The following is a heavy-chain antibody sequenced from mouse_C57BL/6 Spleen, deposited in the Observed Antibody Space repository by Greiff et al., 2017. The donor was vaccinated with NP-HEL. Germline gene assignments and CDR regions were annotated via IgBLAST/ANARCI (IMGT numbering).Heavy chain of an antibody. V-gene: IGHV1-82*01. CDR3: AKNLNRDVGYFDY. CDR1: GYAFSSSW. J-gene: IGHJ2*01. Sequence: VQLQQSGPELVKPGASVKISCKASGYAFSSSWMNWVKQRPGKGLEWIGRIYPGDGDTNYTGKFKGKATLTADKSSSTAYMQLSSLTSEDSAVYVCAKNLNRDVGYFDYWGQGTTLTVSS. D-gene: IGHD4-1*02. CDR2: IYPGDGDT.